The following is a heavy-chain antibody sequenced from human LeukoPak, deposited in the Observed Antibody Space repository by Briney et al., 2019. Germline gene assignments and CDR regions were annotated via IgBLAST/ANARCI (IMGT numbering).Heavy chain of an antibody. CDR1: GFTFSNYW. Sequence: GGSLRLSCAASGFTFSNYWVSWFRQAPGQGLEWVASIKQDGSERYYVDSVKGRFTISRDNAKNSLFLQLSSLRVEDTAVYYCARDTYRFDDFWGQGTLVTVSS. CDR3: ARDTYRFDDF. J-gene: IGHJ4*02. V-gene: IGHV3-7*01. CDR2: IKQDGSER.